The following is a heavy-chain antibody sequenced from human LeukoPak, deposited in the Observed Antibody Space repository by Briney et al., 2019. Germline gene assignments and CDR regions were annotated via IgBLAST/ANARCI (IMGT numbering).Heavy chain of an antibody. CDR3: ARDLNWETY. CDR1: GFTFSNYG. Sequence: GGSLRLSCAASGFTFSNYGMTWVRQAPGRGLEWVSGISNGGTNTYYTDSVKGRFTISRDNSRNTLYLQMSSLRVEDAAVYYCARDLNWETYWGQGTLVTVSS. J-gene: IGHJ4*02. CDR2: ISNGGTNT. D-gene: IGHD1-26*01. V-gene: IGHV3-23*01.